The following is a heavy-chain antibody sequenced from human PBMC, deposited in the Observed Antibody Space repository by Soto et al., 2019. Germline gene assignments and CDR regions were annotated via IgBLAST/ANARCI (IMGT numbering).Heavy chain of an antibody. CDR3: SKDWMAEDAYYYDSSGYRN. CDR2: ISGSGGST. Sequence: GGSLRLSCAASGFTFSSYAMSWVRQAPGKGLEWVSAISGSGGSTYYADSVKGRFTISRDNSKNTLYLQMNSLRAEDTAVYYYSKDWMAEDAYYYDSSGYRNWGQGTLFTFPS. J-gene: IGHJ4*02. D-gene: IGHD3-22*01. CDR1: GFTFSSYA. V-gene: IGHV3-23*01.